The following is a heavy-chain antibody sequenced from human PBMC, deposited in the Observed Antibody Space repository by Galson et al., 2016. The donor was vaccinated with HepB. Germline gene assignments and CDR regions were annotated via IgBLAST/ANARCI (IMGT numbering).Heavy chain of an antibody. V-gene: IGHV3-7*01. Sequence: SLRLSCAASGFSFSGYWMSWVRQAPGKGLEWVANINQHGSEKDYVGYLRGRITISRDNAKNSLYLQMTSLRAEDTAVYYCARNDVGKDAFDIWGQGTMVTVSS. CDR1: GFSFSGYW. D-gene: IGHD1-1*01. CDR3: ARNDVGKDAFDI. J-gene: IGHJ3*02. CDR2: INQHGSEK.